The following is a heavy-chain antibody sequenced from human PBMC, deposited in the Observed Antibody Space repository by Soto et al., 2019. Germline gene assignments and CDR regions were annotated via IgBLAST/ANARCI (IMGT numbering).Heavy chain of an antibody. D-gene: IGHD6-13*01. J-gene: IGHJ3*02. CDR3: ASSSPGSRTLMDI. Sequence: GASVKVSCKASGYTFTSYGISWVRQAPGQGLEWMGWISAYNGNTNYAQKLQGRVTMTTDTSTSTAYMELSSLRSEDTAVYYCASSSPGSRTLMDIWGQGTMVTVSS. CDR2: ISAYNGNT. V-gene: IGHV1-18*01. CDR1: GYTFTSYG.